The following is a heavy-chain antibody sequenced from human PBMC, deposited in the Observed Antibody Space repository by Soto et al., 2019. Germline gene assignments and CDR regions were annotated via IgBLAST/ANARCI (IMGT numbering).Heavy chain of an antibody. Sequence: PSETLSLTCTVSGGSISSYYWSWIRQPPGKGLEWIGYIYYTGSTNYNPSLKSRVTISVAPSKNQFSLKLSSVTAADTAVYYCARVIGGYDYYYYYGMDVWGQGTTVTVSS. V-gene: IGHV4-59*01. D-gene: IGHD5-12*01. CDR2: IYYTGST. J-gene: IGHJ6*02. CDR1: GGSISSYY. CDR3: ARVIGGYDYYYYYGMDV.